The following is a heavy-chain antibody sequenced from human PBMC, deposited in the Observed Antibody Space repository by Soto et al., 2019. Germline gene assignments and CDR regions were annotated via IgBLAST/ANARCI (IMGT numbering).Heavy chain of an antibody. CDR1: GGSISSYY. CDR2: IYYSWST. CDR3: ACLYDFLSGRDY. Sequence: ETLSLTCTVSGGSISSYYWSWIRQPPGKGLEWIGYIYYSWSTNYNPSLKSRVTISVDTSKNQFSLKLSSVTAADTAVYYCACLYDFLSGRDYWGQGTLVTSPQ. J-gene: IGHJ4*02. D-gene: IGHD3-3*01. V-gene: IGHV4-59*01.